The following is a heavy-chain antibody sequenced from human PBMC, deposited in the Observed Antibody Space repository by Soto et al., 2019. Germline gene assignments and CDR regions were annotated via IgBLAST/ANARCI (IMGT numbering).Heavy chain of an antibody. V-gene: IGHV4-59*08. CDR2: IYYSGST. D-gene: IGHD2-2*01. CDR3: ARRSWYCSSTSCYDRLDY. J-gene: IGHJ4*02. CDR1: GGSISSYY. Sequence: PSETLSLTCTVSGGSISSYYWSWIRQPPGKGLEWIGYIYYSGSTNYNPSLKSRVTISVDTSKNQFSLKLSSVTAADTAVYYCARRSWYCSSTSCYDRLDYWGQGTLVTVSS.